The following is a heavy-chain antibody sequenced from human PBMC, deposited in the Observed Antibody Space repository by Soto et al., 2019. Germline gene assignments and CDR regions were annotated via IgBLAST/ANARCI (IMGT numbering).Heavy chain of an antibody. V-gene: IGHV3-33*01. Sequence: QVQLVESGGGVVQPGKSLRLSCAASGFIFSNFAMYWVRQAPGKGLEWVAVIWYDGSNKYYADSVKGRFTISRDNSKNTLSLQMNSLTAEDTAVYYCARDSGYSDYWGQGTLVTVSS. CDR1: GFIFSNFA. D-gene: IGHD1-26*01. CDR3: ARDSGYSDY. CDR2: IWYDGSNK. J-gene: IGHJ4*02.